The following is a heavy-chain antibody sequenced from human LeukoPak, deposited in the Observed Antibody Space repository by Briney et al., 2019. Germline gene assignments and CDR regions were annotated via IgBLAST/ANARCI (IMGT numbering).Heavy chain of an antibody. CDR1: GVSMSSYY. Sequence: SETLSLTCTVSGVSMSSYYWSWIRQPRGKGLEWIGYLYHSGSANYNPSLKSRVTISVDTSKNQFYLKLSSMTAADTAFYYCARNLGYSGSHWFDHWGQGTLVTVSS. CDR2: LYHSGSA. CDR3: ARNLGYSGSHWFDH. V-gene: IGHV4-59*01. D-gene: IGHD5-18*01. J-gene: IGHJ5*02.